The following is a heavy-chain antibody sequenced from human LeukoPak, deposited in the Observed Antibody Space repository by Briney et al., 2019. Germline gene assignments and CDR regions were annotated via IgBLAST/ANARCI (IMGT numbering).Heavy chain of an antibody. Sequence: SETLSLTCTVSGGSISSSSYYWGWIRQPPGKGLEWIGYNYYSDSTYYNPFLKSRVTISVDTSKNQFSLKLSSVTAADTAVYYCARVAFGAGRSGHFDYWGQGTLVTVSS. CDR1: GGSISSSSYY. V-gene: IGHV4-39*07. CDR2: NYYSDST. J-gene: IGHJ4*02. D-gene: IGHD3-16*01. CDR3: ARVAFGAGRSGHFDY.